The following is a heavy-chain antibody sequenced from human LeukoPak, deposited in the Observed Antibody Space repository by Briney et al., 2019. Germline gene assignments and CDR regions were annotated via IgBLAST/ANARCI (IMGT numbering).Heavy chain of an antibody. V-gene: IGHV3-48*03. D-gene: IGHD6-13*01. CDR1: GFTFSSYE. Sequence: PGGSLRLSCAASGFTFSSYEMNWVRQAPGKGLEWVSYISSSGSTIYYADSVKGRFTISRDNAKNSLYLQMNSLRAEDTAVYYCARDLGYSSSWTRWFDPWGQGTLVTVSS. J-gene: IGHJ5*02. CDR3: ARDLGYSSSWTRWFDP. CDR2: ISSSGSTI.